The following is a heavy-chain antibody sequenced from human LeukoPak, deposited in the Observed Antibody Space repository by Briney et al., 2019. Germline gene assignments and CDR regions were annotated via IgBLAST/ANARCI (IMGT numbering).Heavy chain of an antibody. Sequence: SETLSLTCTVSGTSVNYHYWSWIRQSPGKGLEWIGYIFYIGSTKYNPSLESRVTISDDTSKNQLTLQLSSVTAADTAVYYCARKFPTADDYFDYWGQGILVSVSS. CDR3: ARKFPTADDYFDY. CDR1: GTSVNYHY. J-gene: IGHJ4*02. D-gene: IGHD6-25*01. V-gene: IGHV4-59*02. CDR2: IFYIGST.